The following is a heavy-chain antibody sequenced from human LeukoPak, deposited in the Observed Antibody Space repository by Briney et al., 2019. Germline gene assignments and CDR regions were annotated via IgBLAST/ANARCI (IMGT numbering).Heavy chain of an antibody. Sequence: ASETLSLTCTVSGGSISSYYWSWIRQPPGKGLAWIGYIYYSGSTNYNPSLKSRVTMSVDTSKNQFSLKLSSVTAADTAVYYCARGLSGAGTGYYMDVWGKGTTVTVSS. CDR3: ARGLSGAGTGYYMDV. V-gene: IGHV4-59*12. CDR2: IYYSGST. CDR1: GGSISSYY. D-gene: IGHD6-19*01. J-gene: IGHJ6*03.